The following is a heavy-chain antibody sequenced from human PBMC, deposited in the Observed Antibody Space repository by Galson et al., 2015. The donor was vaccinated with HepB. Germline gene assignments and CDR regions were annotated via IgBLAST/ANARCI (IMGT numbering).Heavy chain of an antibody. J-gene: IGHJ4*02. CDR3: ARSFSGPLRVTSTSYFDS. Sequence: SETLSLTCAVYGGSLSDYYWNWIRQPPGKGLEWIGEINHSGSTNYNPSLKSRVTALVDTSKNQFSLKLTSVTAADTAVYYCARSFSGPLRVTSTSYFDSWGQGTLVIVSS. CDR1: GGSLSDYY. D-gene: IGHD4-17*01. CDR2: INHSGST. V-gene: IGHV4-34*01.